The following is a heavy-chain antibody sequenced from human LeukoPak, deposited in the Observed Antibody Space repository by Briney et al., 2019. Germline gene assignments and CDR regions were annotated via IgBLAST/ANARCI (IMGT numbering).Heavy chain of an antibody. CDR3: ARARRWNAAVEGWWFDP. Sequence: KASETLSLTCAVSGGSISSSNWWSWVRQPPGKGLEWIGSIYHSGSTYYNPSLKSRVTISVDTSKNQFSLKLSSVTAADTAVYYCARARRWNAAVEGWWFDPWGQGTLVTVSS. CDR1: GGSISSSNW. J-gene: IGHJ5*02. D-gene: IGHD1-1*01. CDR2: IYHSGST. V-gene: IGHV4-4*02.